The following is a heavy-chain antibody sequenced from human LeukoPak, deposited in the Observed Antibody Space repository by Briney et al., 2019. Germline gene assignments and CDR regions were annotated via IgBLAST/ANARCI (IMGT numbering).Heavy chain of an antibody. CDR3: ARAANFGSSYAFDI. D-gene: IGHD1-26*01. J-gene: IGHJ3*02. CDR1: GFTFSSYD. V-gene: IGHV3-13*01. CDR2: IGTAGDT. Sequence: PGGSLRLSCAASGFTFSSYDMHWVRQATGKGLEWVSAIGTAGDTYYPGSVKGRFTISRENAKNSLYLQMNSLRAEDTAVYYCARAANFGSSYAFDIWGQGTMVTVSS.